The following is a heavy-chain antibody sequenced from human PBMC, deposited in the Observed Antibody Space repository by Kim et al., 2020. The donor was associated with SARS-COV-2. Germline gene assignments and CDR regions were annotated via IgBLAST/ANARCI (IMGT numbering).Heavy chain of an antibody. J-gene: IGHJ4*02. D-gene: IGHD6-13*01. V-gene: IGHV3-23*01. Sequence: LSLTCAASGFTFSSYAMSWVRQAPGKGLEWVSSVSNSGASTFYADSVKGRFTISRDSSKNTLHLQMNSLRAEDTAVYYCAKDRTSSSFDYWGQGTLVTVSS. CDR2: VSNSGAST. CDR3: AKDRTSSSFDY. CDR1: GFTFSSYA.